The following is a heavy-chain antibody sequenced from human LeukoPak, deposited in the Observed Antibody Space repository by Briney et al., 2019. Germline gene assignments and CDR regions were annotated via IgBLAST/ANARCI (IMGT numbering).Heavy chain of an antibody. CDR3: AKDLEVVVVITAQLDY. Sequence: GGSLRLSCAASGFTFSSYAMSWVRQAPGKGLDWVSAISGTGDSTYYADSVKGRFTISRDNSMNTLYLQMNSLRAEDTAVYYCAKDLEVVVVITAQLDYWGQGTLVTVSS. CDR2: ISGTGDST. J-gene: IGHJ4*02. CDR1: GFTFSSYA. V-gene: IGHV3-23*01. D-gene: IGHD3-22*01.